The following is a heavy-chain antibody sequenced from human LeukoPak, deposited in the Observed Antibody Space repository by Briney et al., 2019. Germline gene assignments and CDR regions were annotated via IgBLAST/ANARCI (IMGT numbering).Heavy chain of an antibody. Sequence: PSETLSLTCAVYGGSFSGYYWSWIRQPPGKGLEWIGEINHSGSTNYNPSLKSRVTISVDTSKNQFSLKLSSVTAADTAVYYCAREAGWELVSWGQGTLVTVSS. D-gene: IGHD1-26*01. CDR3: AREAGWELVS. CDR1: GGSFSGYY. J-gene: IGHJ5*02. V-gene: IGHV4-34*01. CDR2: INHSGST.